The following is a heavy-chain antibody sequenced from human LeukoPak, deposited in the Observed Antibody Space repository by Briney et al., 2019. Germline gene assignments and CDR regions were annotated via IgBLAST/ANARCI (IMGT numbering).Heavy chain of an antibody. D-gene: IGHD5-24*01. CDR3: ARGRPMATIPWIDY. Sequence: GGSLRLSCAASGFSFDDYGMSWVRQAPGKGLEWVSGINWNGGSTGYADSVKGRFTISRDNAKNSLYLQMNSLRAEDTALYYCARGRPMATIPWIDYWGQGTLVTVSS. V-gene: IGHV3-20*04. CDR1: GFSFDDYG. CDR2: INWNGGST. J-gene: IGHJ4*02.